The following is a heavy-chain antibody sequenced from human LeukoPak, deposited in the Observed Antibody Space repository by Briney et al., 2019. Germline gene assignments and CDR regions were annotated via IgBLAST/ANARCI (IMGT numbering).Heavy chain of an antibody. J-gene: IGHJ4*02. CDR3: ARVRTDSSGYYYEGLDY. D-gene: IGHD3-22*01. Sequence: GGSLRLSCAASGFTFSTYWLHWVRQAPGKGMVWVSRISGDGSDTEYADSMKGRFTVSRDYAKNTLYLQMNSLRAEDTAVYYCARVRTDSSGYYYEGLDYWGQGTLVTVSS. V-gene: IGHV3-74*03. CDR2: ISGDGSDT. CDR1: GFTFSTYW.